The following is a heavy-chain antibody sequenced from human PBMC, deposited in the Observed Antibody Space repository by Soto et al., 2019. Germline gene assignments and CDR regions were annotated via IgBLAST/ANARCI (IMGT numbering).Heavy chain of an antibody. J-gene: IGHJ4*02. CDR2: ISGAGTTT. CDR1: GFTFSKYW. D-gene: IGHD2-8*01. CDR3: AIQDCTNDVCLEAAVTVGGALEY. V-gene: IGHV3-74*01. Sequence: EVQLVESGGGLVQPGKALRLSCAASGFTFSKYWMHWVRQAPGKGPVWVSYISGAGTTTDYADSVKGRFTISRDNAKNTLYLQMDSLRVEDTAVYYCAIQDCTNDVCLEAAVTVGGALEYWGKGAQVTVTS.